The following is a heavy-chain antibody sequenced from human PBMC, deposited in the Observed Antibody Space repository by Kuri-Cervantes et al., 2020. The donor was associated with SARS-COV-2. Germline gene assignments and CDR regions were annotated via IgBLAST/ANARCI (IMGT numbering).Heavy chain of an antibody. D-gene: IGHD3/OR15-3a*01. Sequence: GSLRLSCTVSGGSFSSSSYYWGWIRQPPGKGLDWIGSMYHSGDTNYNPSLKSRVTMSVDTSTDQFSLKLRSVTAADTAVYYCARHVGVWSGLYHFDYWGRGTLVTVSS. CDR3: ARHVGVWSGLYHFDY. V-gene: IGHV4-39*01. CDR1: GGSFSSSSYY. J-gene: IGHJ4*02. CDR2: MYHSGDT.